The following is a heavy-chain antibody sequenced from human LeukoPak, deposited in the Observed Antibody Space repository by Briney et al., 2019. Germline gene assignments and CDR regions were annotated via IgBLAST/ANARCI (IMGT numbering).Heavy chain of an antibody. D-gene: IGHD3-3*01. J-gene: IGHJ4*02. V-gene: IGHV7-4-1*02. CDR2: INTNTGNP. CDR1: GYTFTSYA. Sequence: ASVKVSCKASGYTFTSYAMNWVRRAPGQGLEWMGWINTNTGNPTYAQGFTGRFVFSLDTSVSTAYLQISSLKAEDTAVYYCARGDYDFWSGYYRNPYYFDYWGQGTLVTVSS. CDR3: ARGDYDFWSGYYRNPYYFDY.